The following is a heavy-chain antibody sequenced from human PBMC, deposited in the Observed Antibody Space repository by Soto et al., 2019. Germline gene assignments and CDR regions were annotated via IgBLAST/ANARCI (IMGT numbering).Heavy chain of an antibody. CDR3: ARGVDYGDYVPYWYFDL. CDR2: IKQDGSEK. D-gene: IGHD4-17*01. V-gene: IGHV3-7*03. CDR1: GFTFSSYW. Sequence: EVQLVESGGGLVQPGGSLRLSCAASGFTFSSYWMSWVRQAPGKGLEWVANIKQDGSEKYYVDSVKGRFTISRDNAKNSLYLQTNSLRAEDTAVYYCARGVDYGDYVPYWYFDLWGRGTLVTVSS. J-gene: IGHJ2*01.